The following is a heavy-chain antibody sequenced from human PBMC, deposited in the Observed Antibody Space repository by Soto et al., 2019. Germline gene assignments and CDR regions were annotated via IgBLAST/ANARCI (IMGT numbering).Heavy chain of an antibody. CDR2: IHYNGNT. D-gene: IGHD5-12*01. V-gene: IGHV4-61*01. CDR3: AREGNLGRWLQPLDF. J-gene: IGHJ4*02. CDR1: GGSISSSSYY. Sequence: SETLSLTCTVSGGSISSSSYYWGWIRQPPGKGLEWIGNIHYNGNTKYNPSLRSRVTMSVDTSKNQFSLKLISVTAADTAKYFCAREGNLGRWLQPLDFWGQGTLVTVSS.